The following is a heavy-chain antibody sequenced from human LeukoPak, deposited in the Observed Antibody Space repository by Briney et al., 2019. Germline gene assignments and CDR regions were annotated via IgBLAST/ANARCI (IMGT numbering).Heavy chain of an antibody. CDR3: AELGITMIGGV. Sequence: GGSLRLSCAASGFTFSSYSMNWVRQAPGKGLEWVSYITFSSSIIYYADSVKGRFTISRDNAKNSLYLQMNSLRAEDTAVYYCAELGITMIGGVWGKGTTVTISS. CDR2: ITFSSSII. D-gene: IGHD3-10*02. J-gene: IGHJ6*04. V-gene: IGHV3-48*01. CDR1: GFTFSSYS.